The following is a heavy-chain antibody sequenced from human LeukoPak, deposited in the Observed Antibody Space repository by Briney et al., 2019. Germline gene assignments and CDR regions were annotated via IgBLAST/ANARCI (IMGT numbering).Heavy chain of an antibody. D-gene: IGHD3-10*01. CDR3: ARAGRDYLDAFDI. CDR2: ISSSSSYI. J-gene: IGHJ3*02. CDR1: GFTFSSYS. Sequence: GGSLRLSCAASGFTFSSYSMNWVRQAPGKGLEWVSSISSSSSYIYYADSVKGRFTISRDDAKNSLYLQMNSLRAEDTAVYYCARAGRDYLDAFDIWGQGTMVTVSS. V-gene: IGHV3-21*01.